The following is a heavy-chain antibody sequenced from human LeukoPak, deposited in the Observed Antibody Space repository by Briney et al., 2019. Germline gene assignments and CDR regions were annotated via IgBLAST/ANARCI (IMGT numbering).Heavy chain of an antibody. V-gene: IGHV3-11*06. Sequence: PGGSLSLSCAASGFIFSDYYMSWIRQTPEKGLEWLSYISSSSGYKNYEDSLKGRFTISRDNAKSSVYLQMNSLSAEDTAVYYCARQGLYDSSDFWTFQHWGQGTLVTVSS. CDR1: GFIFSDYY. J-gene: IGHJ1*01. D-gene: IGHD3/OR15-3a*01. CDR3: ARQGLYDSSDFWTFQH. CDR2: ISSSSGYK.